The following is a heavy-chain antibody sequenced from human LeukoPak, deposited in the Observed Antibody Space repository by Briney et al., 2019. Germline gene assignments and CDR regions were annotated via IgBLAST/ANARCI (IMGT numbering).Heavy chain of an antibody. V-gene: IGHV3-9*01. CDR2: ISWNSGSI. CDR3: AHIAVAGTFLDY. Sequence: GGSLRLSCAASGFTFDDYAMHWVRHAPGKGLEWVSGISWNSGSIGYADSVKGRFTISRDNAKNSLYLQMNSLRAEDTALYYCAHIAVAGTFLDYWGQGTLVTVSS. D-gene: IGHD6-19*01. J-gene: IGHJ4*02. CDR1: GFTFDDYA.